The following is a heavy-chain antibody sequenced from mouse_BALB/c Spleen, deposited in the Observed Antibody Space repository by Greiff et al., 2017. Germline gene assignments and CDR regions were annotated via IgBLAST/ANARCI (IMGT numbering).Heavy chain of an antibody. V-gene: IGHV5-17*02. J-gene: IGHJ1*01. CDR1: GFTFSSFG. Sequence: EVHLVESGGGLVQPGGSRKLSCAASGFTFSSFGMHWVRQAPEKGLEWVAYISSGSSTIYYADTVKGRFTISRDNPKNTLFLQMTSLRSEDTAMYYCARSTTVVAKWYFDVWGAGTTVTVSS. D-gene: IGHD1-1*01. CDR3: ARSTTVVAKWYFDV. CDR2: ISSGSSTI.